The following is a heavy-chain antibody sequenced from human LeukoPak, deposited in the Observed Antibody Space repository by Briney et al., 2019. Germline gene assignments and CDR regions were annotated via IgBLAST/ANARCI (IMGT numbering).Heavy chain of an antibody. CDR2: IYYSGST. V-gene: IGHV4-59*01. Sequence: PSETLSLTCTVSGGSISSYYWSWIRQPPGKGLEWIGYIYYSGSTNYNPSLKSRVTISVETSKNQFSLKLSSVTAADTAVYYCARGVTDMTTPSPSAYYFDYWGQGTLVTVSS. J-gene: IGHJ4*02. CDR3: ARGVTDMTTPSPSAYYFDY. CDR1: GGSISSYY. D-gene: IGHD4-17*01.